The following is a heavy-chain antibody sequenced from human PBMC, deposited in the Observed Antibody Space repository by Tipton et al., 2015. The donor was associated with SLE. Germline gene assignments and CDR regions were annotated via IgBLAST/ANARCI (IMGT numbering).Heavy chain of an antibody. V-gene: IGHV4-4*02. J-gene: IGHJ2*01. CDR1: GGSISSSNW. D-gene: IGHD4-23*01. CDR2: IYHSGST. Sequence: TLSLTCAVSGGSISSSNWWSWVRQPPGKGLEWIGEIYHSGSTNYNPSLKSRVTISVDKSKNQFSLKLSSVTAADTAVYYCARAVTTVVTRAYWYFDLWGRGALGTVSS. CDR3: ARAVTTVVTRAYWYFDL.